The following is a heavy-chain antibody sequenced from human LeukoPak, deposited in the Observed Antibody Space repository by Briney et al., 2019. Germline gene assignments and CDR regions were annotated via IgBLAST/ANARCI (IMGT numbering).Heavy chain of an antibody. CDR2: IYYSGST. CDR1: GGSISSYY. V-gene: IGHV4-59*12. CDR3: ASARWDY. Sequence: PSETLSLTCTVSGGSISSYYWSWLRQPPGKGLEWIGYIYYSGSTNYNPSLKSRVTISVDTSKNQFSLKLSSVTAADTAIYYCASARWDYWGQGTMVTVSS. J-gene: IGHJ4*02.